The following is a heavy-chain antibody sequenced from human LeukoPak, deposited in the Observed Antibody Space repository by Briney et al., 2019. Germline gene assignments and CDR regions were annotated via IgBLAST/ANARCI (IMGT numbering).Heavy chain of an antibody. Sequence: SGTLSLTCTVSGGSIRRSSYYWGWIRQPPGKGLEWIGSMYYSGSTYYNPSLKSRVTMSGDTSKNQFSLKLSSVTAADTAVYYCARDLTDYYELDYWGQGTLVTVSS. CDR2: MYYSGST. J-gene: IGHJ4*02. D-gene: IGHD3-22*01. V-gene: IGHV4-39*07. CDR3: ARDLTDYYELDY. CDR1: GGSIRRSSYY.